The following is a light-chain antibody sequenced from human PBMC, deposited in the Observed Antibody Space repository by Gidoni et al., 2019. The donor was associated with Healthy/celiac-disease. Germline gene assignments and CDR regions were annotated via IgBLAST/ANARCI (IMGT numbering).Light chain of an antibody. V-gene: IGKV4-1*01. CDR3: QQYYSTPLT. CDR1: QSVIYSSNNKNY. J-gene: IGKJ4*01. CDR2: WAS. Sequence: DIGMTQSPDSLAVSLGERATIKCKSSQSVIYSSNNKNYLAWYQQKPGQPPKLLIYWASTRESGVPYRFSGSGSGTDFTLTISSLQAEDVAVYYCQQYYSTPLTFXGXTKVEIK.